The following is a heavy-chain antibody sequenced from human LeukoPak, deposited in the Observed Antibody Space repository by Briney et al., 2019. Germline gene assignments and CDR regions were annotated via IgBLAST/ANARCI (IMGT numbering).Heavy chain of an antibody. CDR2: ISGSGGST. CDR1: GFTFSSYA. V-gene: IGHV3-23*01. CDR3: AKIRSSYYFDY. D-gene: IGHD1-26*01. Sequence: GGSLRLSCAASGFTFSSYAMSWVRQAPGKGLEWVSAISGSGGSTYYADSVKGRFTIPRDNSKNTLYLQMNSLRAEDTAVYYRAKIRSSYYFDYWGQGTLVTVSS. J-gene: IGHJ4*02.